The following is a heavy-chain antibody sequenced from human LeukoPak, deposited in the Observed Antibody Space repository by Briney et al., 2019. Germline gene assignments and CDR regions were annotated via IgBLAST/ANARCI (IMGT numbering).Heavy chain of an antibody. V-gene: IGHV3-30*02. J-gene: IGHJ4*02. D-gene: IGHD4-17*01. CDR2: IQDGGGET. CDR1: GFTLSSSA. Sequence: GGSLRLSCAASGFTLSSSAMDWVRHTPGKGLEWVAFIQDGGGETYYGDSVKGRITISRDTSKNTLYLQMNSLRTEDTAVYYCARGFDYGFHYWGQGTLVTVSS. CDR3: ARGFDYGFHY.